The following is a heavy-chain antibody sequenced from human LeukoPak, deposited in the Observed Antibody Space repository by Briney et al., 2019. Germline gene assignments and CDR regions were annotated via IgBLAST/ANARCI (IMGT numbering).Heavy chain of an antibody. D-gene: IGHD4-23*01. CDR1: GFTFSTYD. J-gene: IGHJ3*02. V-gene: IGHV3-13*04. CDR2: IGFAGDT. CDR3: AGDLKGPVNDVFDM. Sequence: GGSLRLSCAVSGFTFSTYDMHWVRQATGKGLECVSAIGFAGDTYSSGCVKGRFTISRENAKNTLYLQMNSLRSEDTAVYYCAGDLKGPVNDVFDMWGQGTMVTVSS.